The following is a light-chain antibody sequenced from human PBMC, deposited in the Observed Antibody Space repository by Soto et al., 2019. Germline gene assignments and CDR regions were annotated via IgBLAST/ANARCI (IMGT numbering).Light chain of an antibody. Sequence: ELVMTQSPATLSVSPGERATLSCRASQSFSSNLAWYQQKPGQAPRLLMFRTSSRATGFPTRISGSGSGTEFTLTISSLQSEDFAVYYCQQYNSWPLTFGGGTKVDIK. V-gene: IGKV3-15*01. CDR1: QSFSSN. CDR3: QQYNSWPLT. J-gene: IGKJ4*01. CDR2: RTS.